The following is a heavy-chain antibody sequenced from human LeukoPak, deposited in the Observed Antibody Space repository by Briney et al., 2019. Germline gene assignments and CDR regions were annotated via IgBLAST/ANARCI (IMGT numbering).Heavy chain of an antibody. D-gene: IGHD3-10*01. Sequence: GGSLRLSCAASGFTVSSNYMSWVRQAPGKGLEWVSVIYSGGSTYYADSVKGRFTISRDNAKNSLYLQMNSLRAEDTAVYYCASDVRGVYYFDYWGQGTLVTVSS. CDR3: ASDVRGVYYFDY. CDR2: IYSGGST. J-gene: IGHJ4*02. V-gene: IGHV3-53*01. CDR1: GFTVSSNY.